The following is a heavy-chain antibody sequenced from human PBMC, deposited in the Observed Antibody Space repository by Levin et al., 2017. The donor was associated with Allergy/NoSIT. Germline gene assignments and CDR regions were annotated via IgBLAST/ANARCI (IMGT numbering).Heavy chain of an antibody. CDR1: GGTFSSYA. Sequence: ASVKVSCKASGGTFSSYAISWVRQAPGQGLEWMGGIIPIFGTANYAQKFQGRVTITADESTSTAYMELSSLRSEDTAVYYCARGRGLNDAFDIWGQGTMVTVSS. CDR2: IIPIFGTA. CDR3: ARGRGLNDAFDI. J-gene: IGHJ3*02. V-gene: IGHV1-69*13.